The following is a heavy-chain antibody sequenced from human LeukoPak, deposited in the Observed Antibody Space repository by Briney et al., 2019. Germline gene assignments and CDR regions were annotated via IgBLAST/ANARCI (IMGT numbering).Heavy chain of an antibody. D-gene: IGHD2-15*01. CDR2: ISGSGGST. CDR1: GFTFSSYA. CDR3: AKPDRYCSGGSCYWVY. Sequence: GGSLRLSCAASGFTFSSYAMSWVRQAPGKGLEWVSAISGSGGSTYYADSVKGRFTISRDNSKNTLYLQMNNLRAEDTAVYYCAKPDRYCSGGSCYWVYWGQGTLVTVSS. V-gene: IGHV3-23*01. J-gene: IGHJ4*02.